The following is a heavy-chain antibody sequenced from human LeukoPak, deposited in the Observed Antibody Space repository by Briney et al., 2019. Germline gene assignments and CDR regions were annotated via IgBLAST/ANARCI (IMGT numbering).Heavy chain of an antibody. J-gene: IGHJ4*02. Sequence: GGSLRLSCAVSGGTFSAYWMAWVRRSPGKGLEWVAEINEDGSVKYYVDSMKGRFTISRDNAKNSLYLQMNSLGAEDTAVYYCAKVPRDSDCYWGQGTLVTVSS. V-gene: IGHV3-7*01. CDR1: GGTFSAYW. CDR2: INEDGSVK. CDR3: AKVPRDSDCY. D-gene: IGHD2-21*02.